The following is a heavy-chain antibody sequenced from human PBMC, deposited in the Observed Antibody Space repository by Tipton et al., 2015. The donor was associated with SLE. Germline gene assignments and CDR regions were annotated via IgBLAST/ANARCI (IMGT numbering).Heavy chain of an antibody. V-gene: IGHV4-39*07. CDR3: ASQGRWEYYFDY. D-gene: IGHD1-26*01. Sequence: TLSLTCTVSGGSISSSSYYWGWIRQPPGKGLGWIGSIYYSGSTYYNPSLKSRVTISVDTSKNQFSLKLSSVTAADTAVYYCASQGRWEYYFDYWGQGTLVTVSS. CDR1: GGSISSSSYY. CDR2: IYYSGST. J-gene: IGHJ4*02.